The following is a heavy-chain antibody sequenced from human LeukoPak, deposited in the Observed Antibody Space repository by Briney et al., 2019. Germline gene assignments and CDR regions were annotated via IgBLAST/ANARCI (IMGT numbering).Heavy chain of an antibody. CDR1: GFTVSSNY. CDR3: ARDGTFYGGNEN. V-gene: IGHV3-53*01. J-gene: IGHJ4*02. D-gene: IGHD4-23*01. CDR2: IYSGGST. Sequence: GGSLRLSCAASGFTVSSNYMSWVRQAPGKGLEWVSVIYSGGSTYYADSVKGRFTISRGNSKNTLYLQMNSLRAEDTAVYYCARDGTFYGGNENWGQGTLVTVSS.